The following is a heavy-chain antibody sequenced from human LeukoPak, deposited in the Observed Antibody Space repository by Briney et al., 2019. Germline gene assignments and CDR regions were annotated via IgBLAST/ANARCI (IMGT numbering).Heavy chain of an antibody. CDR1: GFTFSSYG. CDR2: ISGSGGST. D-gene: IGHD3-9*01. Sequence: GGSLRLSCAASGFTFSSYGMSWVRQAPGKGLEWVSAISGSGGSTYYADSVKGRFTISRDNSKNTLYLQMNSLRAEDTAVYYCAKVLRYFDWPTEFDYWGQGTLVTVSS. V-gene: IGHV3-23*01. CDR3: AKVLRYFDWPTEFDY. J-gene: IGHJ4*02.